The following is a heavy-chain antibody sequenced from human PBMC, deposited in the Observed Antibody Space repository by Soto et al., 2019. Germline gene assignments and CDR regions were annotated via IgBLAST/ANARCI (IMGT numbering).Heavy chain of an antibody. CDR2: IIPIFSTP. CDR1: GGTFGSYA. V-gene: IGHV1-69*13. Sequence: SVKVSCKTSGGTFGSYAISWVRQAPGQGLEWMGGIIPIFSTPNYAQKFQGRVTITADESTSTAYMELSSLRSEDTAVYYCGRPIQYYFDTSAQSAWFDPWGQGTLVTVSS. J-gene: IGHJ5*02. D-gene: IGHD3-22*01. CDR3: GRPIQYYFDTSAQSAWFDP.